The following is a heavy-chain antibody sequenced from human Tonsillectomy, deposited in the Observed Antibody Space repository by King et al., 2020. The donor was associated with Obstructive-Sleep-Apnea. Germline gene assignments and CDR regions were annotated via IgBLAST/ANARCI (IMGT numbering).Heavy chain of an antibody. D-gene: IGHD3-16*01. CDR2: ISSNGGST. CDR3: VNGGVSGSYGLDY. Sequence: VQLVESGGGLVQPGGSLRLSCSASGFTFSSYAMHWVRQAPGKGLEYVSAISSNGGSTYYADLVKGRFTISRDNSKNTLYLQMSSLRAEDTAVYYCVNGGVSGSYGLDYWGQGTLVTVSS. CDR1: GFTFSSYA. J-gene: IGHJ4*02. V-gene: IGHV3-64D*09.